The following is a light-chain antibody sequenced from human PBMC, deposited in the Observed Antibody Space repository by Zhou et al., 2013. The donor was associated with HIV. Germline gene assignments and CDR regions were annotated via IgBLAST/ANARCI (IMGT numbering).Light chain of an antibody. CDR2: AAS. J-gene: IGKJ4*01. V-gene: IGKV1-16*01. CDR1: QDITTY. CDR3: QQYNSYPLT. Sequence: DIQMTQSPSTLSASVGDRVTVTCRASQDITTYLAWFQQKPGQAPKSLIYAASNLHSGVPSRFSGSGSGRDFTLTINNLQPEDFATYYCQQYNSYPLTFGGGTRIEI.